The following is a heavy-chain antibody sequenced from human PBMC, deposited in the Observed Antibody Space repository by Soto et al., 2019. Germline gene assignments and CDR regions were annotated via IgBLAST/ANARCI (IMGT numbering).Heavy chain of an antibody. CDR1: GGSISSSSYY. V-gene: IGHV4-39*01. J-gene: IGHJ4*02. D-gene: IGHD3-9*01. Sequence: QLQLQESGPGLVKPSETLSLTCTVSGGSISSSSYYWGWIRQPPGKGLEWIGSIYYSGSTYYNPSLKSRVTISVDTSKNQFSLKLSSVTAADTAVYYCARYGALTGRHDYWGQGTLVTVSS. CDR2: IYYSGST. CDR3: ARYGALTGRHDY.